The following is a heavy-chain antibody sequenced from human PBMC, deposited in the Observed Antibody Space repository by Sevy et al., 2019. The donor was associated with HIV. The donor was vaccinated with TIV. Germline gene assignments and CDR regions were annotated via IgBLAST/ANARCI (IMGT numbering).Heavy chain of an antibody. CDR2: ISWDSGII. CDR3: AKDIARGTVEYGMDV. V-gene: IGHV3-9*01. Sequence: GGSLRLSCEASGFMFDDYAMHWVRQAPGKGLEWVALISWDSGIIAYADSVKGRFTICRDNTKNFLYLQMNSLRPEDTALYYCAKDIARGTVEYGMDVWGQGTTVTVSS. CDR1: GFMFDDYA. J-gene: IGHJ6*02. D-gene: IGHD3-16*01.